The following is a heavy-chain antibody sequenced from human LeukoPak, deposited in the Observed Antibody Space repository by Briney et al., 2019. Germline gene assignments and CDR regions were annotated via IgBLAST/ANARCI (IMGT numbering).Heavy chain of an antibody. Sequence: PGGSLRLSCAASGFTFSSYAMHWVRQAPGKGLEYVSAISSNGGSTYYANSVKGRFTISRDNSKNTLYLRMGSLRAEDMAVYYCARGGGHYYGSGSSRYYYYMDVWAKGPRSPSP. J-gene: IGHJ6*03. CDR2: ISSNGGST. V-gene: IGHV3-64*01. D-gene: IGHD3-10*01. CDR3: ARGGGHYYGSGSSRYYYYMDV. CDR1: GFTFSSYA.